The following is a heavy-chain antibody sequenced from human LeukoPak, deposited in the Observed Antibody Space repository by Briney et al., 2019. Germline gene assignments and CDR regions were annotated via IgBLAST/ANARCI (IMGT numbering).Heavy chain of an antibody. Sequence: PGGSLRLSCAASGFTFSSYWMSWVRQAPGKGLEWVANIKQDGSEKYYVDSVKGRFTISRDNAKNSLYLQMNSLRAEDTAVYYCARDASSGWYGGFDYWGQGTLVTVSS. CDR3: ARDASSGWYGGFDY. D-gene: IGHD6-19*01. CDR2: IKQDGSEK. V-gene: IGHV3-7*01. J-gene: IGHJ4*02. CDR1: GFTFSSYW.